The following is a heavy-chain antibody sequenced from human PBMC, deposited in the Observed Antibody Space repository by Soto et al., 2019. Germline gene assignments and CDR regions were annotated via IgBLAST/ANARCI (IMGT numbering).Heavy chain of an antibody. Sequence: SETLSLTCTVSGGSISSYYWSWIRQPPGKGLEWIGYIYYSGSTNYNPSLKSRVTISVDTSKNQFSLKLSSVTAADTAVYYCARGDPYYYYMDVWGKGTTVTVSS. CDR1: GGSISSYY. CDR2: IYYSGST. CDR3: ARGDPYYYYMDV. J-gene: IGHJ6*03. V-gene: IGHV4-59*01.